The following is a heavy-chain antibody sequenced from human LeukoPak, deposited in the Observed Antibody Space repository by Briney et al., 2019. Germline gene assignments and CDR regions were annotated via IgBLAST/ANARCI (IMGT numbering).Heavy chain of an antibody. J-gene: IGHJ5*02. V-gene: IGHV3-74*01. CDR2: INSDGSST. Sequence: GGSLRLSCAASGFIFSSYWMHWVRQAPGKGLVWVSRINSDGSSTSYPDSVKGRFTISRDNANNTLYLQMNSLRAEDTAVYYCARPLYSGCDLVGLGPWGQGTLVTVSS. CDR3: ARPLYSGCDLVGLGP. CDR1: GFIFSSYW. D-gene: IGHD5-12*01.